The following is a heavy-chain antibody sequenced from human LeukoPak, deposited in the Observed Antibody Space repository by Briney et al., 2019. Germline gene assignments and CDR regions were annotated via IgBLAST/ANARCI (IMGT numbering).Heavy chain of an antibody. V-gene: IGHV3-21*04. Sequence: GGSLRLSCAASGFTFSSYNMNWVRQAPGKGLEWVSSITSGSSYRFYADSVKGRFTISRDNAKNSLYLQMNSLRAEDTAVYYCAKDAYSSGWYFFADYWGQGTLVTVSS. CDR1: GFTFSSYN. CDR2: ITSGSSYR. D-gene: IGHD6-19*01. CDR3: AKDAYSSGWYFFADY. J-gene: IGHJ4*02.